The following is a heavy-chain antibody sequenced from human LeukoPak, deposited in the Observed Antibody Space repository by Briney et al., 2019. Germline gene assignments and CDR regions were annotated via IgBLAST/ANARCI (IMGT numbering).Heavy chain of an antibody. CDR3: ARGYSSSWYPNWFDP. D-gene: IGHD6-13*01. CDR2: IYYSGST. J-gene: IGHJ5*02. CDR1: GGSISSSSYY. Sequence: SETLSLTCTVSGGSISSSSYYWGWIRQPPWKGLEWIGSIYYSGSTYYNPSLKSRVTISVDTSKNQFSLKLSSVTAADTAVYYCARGYSSSWYPNWFDPWGQGTLVTVSS. V-gene: IGHV4-39*07.